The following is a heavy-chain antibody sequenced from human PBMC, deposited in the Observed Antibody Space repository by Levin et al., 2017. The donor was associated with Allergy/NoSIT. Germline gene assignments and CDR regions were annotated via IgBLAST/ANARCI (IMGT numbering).Heavy chain of an antibody. J-gene: IGHJ4*02. D-gene: IGHD3-22*01. CDR3: ARNYYDSSGSRGYFDY. CDR2: IIPIFGTA. Sequence: ASVKVSCKASGGTFSSYAISWVRQAPGQGLVWMGGIIPIFGTANYAQKFQGRVTITADESTSTAYMELSSLRSEDTAVYYCARNYYDSSGSRGYFDYWGQGTLVTVSS. CDR1: GGTFSSYA. V-gene: IGHV1-69*13.